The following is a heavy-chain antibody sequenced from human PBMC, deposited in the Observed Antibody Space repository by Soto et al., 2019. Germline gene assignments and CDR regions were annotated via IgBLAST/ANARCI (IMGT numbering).Heavy chain of an antibody. V-gene: IGHV4-30-4*01. CDR1: GGSTSSSNYY. J-gene: IGHJ4*02. Sequence: PSETLSLTCTVSGGSTSSSNYYWGWIRQPPGKGLEWIGYIDYSGTTYYNPSLKSRLIISVDTSENQVSLRLTSVTAADTAVYYCARALMSAYFDSWGQGTLVTSPQ. CDR3: ARALMSAYFDS. CDR2: IDYSGTT.